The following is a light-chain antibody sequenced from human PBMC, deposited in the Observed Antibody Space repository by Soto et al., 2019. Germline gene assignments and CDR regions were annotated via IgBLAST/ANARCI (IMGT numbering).Light chain of an antibody. J-gene: IGKJ1*01. Sequence: AIQMSQSPSSLSASVGDRVTITCRASQGIRNDLGWYQQKPGKAPKLLIYAASSLQSGVPSRFRGSGSGTDFTLTISSLQPEDFATYYCLQDYNYPRTFGQGTKVDIK. CDR3: LQDYNYPRT. CDR2: AAS. V-gene: IGKV1-6*01. CDR1: QGIRND.